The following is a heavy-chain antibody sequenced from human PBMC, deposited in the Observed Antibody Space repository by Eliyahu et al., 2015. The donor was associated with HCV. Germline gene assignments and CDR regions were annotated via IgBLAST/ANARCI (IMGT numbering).Heavy chain of an antibody. V-gene: IGHV3-21*01. CDR3: ARDRGYSSSSSLDY. D-gene: IGHD6-6*01. J-gene: IGHJ4*02. Sequence: EVQLVASGGGLXKPVGSLRLSCAASGFSFSGYSMXXVXQAPGKGXGWVSYISSTSSYIFYAESVKGRFTVSRDNAKNSLYLQMNSLRAEDTAVYYCARDRGYSSSSSLDYWGQGTLVTVSS. CDR1: GFSFSGYS. CDR2: ISSTSSYI.